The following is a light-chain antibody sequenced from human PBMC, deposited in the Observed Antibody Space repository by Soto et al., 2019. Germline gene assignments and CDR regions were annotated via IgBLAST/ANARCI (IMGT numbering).Light chain of an antibody. V-gene: IGKV1-39*02. Sequence: DIQMTKSPSYLSASVGDIYTISCRASQSISSYLNWYQQKPGKAPKLLIYAASSLQSGVPSRFSGSGSGTEFTLTISGLQPDDFATYYCQQYNSYPLTFGGGTKVDIK. CDR3: QQYNSYPLT. J-gene: IGKJ4*01. CDR1: QSISSY. CDR2: AAS.